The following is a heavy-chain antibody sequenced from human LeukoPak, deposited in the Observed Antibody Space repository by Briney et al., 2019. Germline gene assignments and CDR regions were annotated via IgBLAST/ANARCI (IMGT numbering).Heavy chain of an antibody. CDR2: MRVISTTT. V-gene: IGHV3-48*04. D-gene: IGHD7-27*01. CDR3: ARDMGTHDC. CDR1: GFIFSTYT. Sequence: SGGSLRLSCTASGFIFSTYTMVWVRQAPGKGLEWISYMRVISTTTYYAHSVKGLFTVSRHNAKNSLYVQMYHLRVEDTAVYYCARDMGTHDCWGQGTLVTVSS. J-gene: IGHJ4*02.